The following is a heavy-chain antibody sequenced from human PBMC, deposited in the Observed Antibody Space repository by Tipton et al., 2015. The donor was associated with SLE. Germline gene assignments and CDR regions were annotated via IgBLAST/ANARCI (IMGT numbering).Heavy chain of an antibody. CDR3: AGDSRITIFGVVITWRGYYYYGMDV. CDR1: GYTFTSYG. CDR2: ISAYNGNT. D-gene: IGHD3-3*01. V-gene: IGHV1-18*01. Sequence: QLVQSGAEVKKPGASVKVSCKASGYTFTSYGISWVRQAPGQGLEWMGWISAYNGNTNYAQKLQGRVTMTTDTSTSTAYMELRSLRSDDTAVYYCAGDSRITIFGVVITWRGYYYYGMDVWGQGTTVTVSS. J-gene: IGHJ6*02.